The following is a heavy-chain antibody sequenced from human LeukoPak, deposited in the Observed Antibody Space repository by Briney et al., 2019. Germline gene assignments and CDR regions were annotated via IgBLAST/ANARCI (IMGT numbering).Heavy chain of an antibody. D-gene: IGHD6-13*01. CDR2: IYQNGNT. Sequence: TSETLSLTCAVSGGSISSGGYSWSWIRQPPGKGLEWIGYIYQNGNTYYNPSLKSRVTISVDRSKNQFSLNLSSVPAADTAVYYCGRGGIAAAASGIDYWGQGTLVAVPS. V-gene: IGHV4-30-2*01. J-gene: IGHJ4*02. CDR1: GGSISSGGYS. CDR3: GRGGIAAAASGIDY.